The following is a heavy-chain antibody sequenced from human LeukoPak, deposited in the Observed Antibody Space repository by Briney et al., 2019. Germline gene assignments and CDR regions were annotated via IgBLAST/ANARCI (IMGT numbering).Heavy chain of an antibody. Sequence: GGTLRLSCAASGFTFSSYGMSWVRQAPGEGLEWVSGISGSGGTTYYADSVKGRFTISRDNPKNTLFLQMNSLRAEDTAVYYCAKRWETSGWYGAKFDYWGQGTLVTVSS. V-gene: IGHV3-23*01. CDR2: ISGSGGTT. CDR1: GFTFSSYG. J-gene: IGHJ4*02. CDR3: AKRWETSGWYGAKFDY. D-gene: IGHD6-19*01.